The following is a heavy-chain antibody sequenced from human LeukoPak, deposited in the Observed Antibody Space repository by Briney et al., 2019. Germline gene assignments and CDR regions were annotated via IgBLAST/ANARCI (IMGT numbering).Heavy chain of an antibody. D-gene: IGHD6-19*01. V-gene: IGHV3-48*03. CDR3: ARAIAVAAYYFDY. J-gene: IGHJ4*02. Sequence: GGSLRLSCAASGFTFSSYEMNWVRQAPGKGLEWVSYISSSGGTIYYADSVKGRFTISRDNAKNSLYLQMNSLRAEDTAVYYCARAIAVAAYYFDYWGQGTLVTVSS. CDR1: GFTFSSYE. CDR2: ISSSGGTI.